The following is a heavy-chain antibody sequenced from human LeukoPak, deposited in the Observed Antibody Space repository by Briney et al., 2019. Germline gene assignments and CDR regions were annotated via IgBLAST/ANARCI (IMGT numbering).Heavy chain of an antibody. V-gene: IGHV3-21*06. J-gene: IGHJ5*02. Sequence: PGGSLRLSCAASGFTFNAYSMHWVRQAPGKGLEWVSSISATSIYINYADSVKGRFTISRDNARNSLFLQMNSLRAEDTAVYYCARDESDIVVVVAATPLAPNWFDPWGQGTLVTVSS. CDR3: ARDESDIVVVVAATPLAPNWFDP. CDR2: ISATSIYI. CDR1: GFTFNAYS. D-gene: IGHD2-15*01.